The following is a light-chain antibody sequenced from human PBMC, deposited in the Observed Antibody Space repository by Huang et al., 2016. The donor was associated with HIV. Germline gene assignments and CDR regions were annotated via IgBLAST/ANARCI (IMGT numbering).Light chain of an antibody. J-gene: IGKJ3*01. CDR3: QQRSNWP. Sequence: EIVLTQSPATLSLSPGERATLSCRASQSVSNYLAWYKQKPGKAPRLLIYDASNRATGIPARFRCSGSWTDFTLTIRSLEPEDFAVYFCQQRSNWPFGPGTKVDFK. CDR2: DAS. CDR1: QSVSNY. V-gene: IGKV3-11*01.